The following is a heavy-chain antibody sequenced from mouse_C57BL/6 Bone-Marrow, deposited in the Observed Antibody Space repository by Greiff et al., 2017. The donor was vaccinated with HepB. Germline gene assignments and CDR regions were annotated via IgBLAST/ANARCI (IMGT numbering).Heavy chain of an antibody. CDR2: IYPGDGDT. CDR1: GYAFSSSW. CDR3: ARWKDYDGFAY. Sequence: VQLKESGPELVKPGASVKISCKASGYAFSSSWMNWVKQRPGKGLEWIGRIYPGDGDTNYNGKFKGNATLTADKSSSTAYMQLSSLTSEDSAVYFCARWKDYDGFAYWGQGTLVTVSA. D-gene: IGHD2-4*01. V-gene: IGHV1-82*01. J-gene: IGHJ3*01.